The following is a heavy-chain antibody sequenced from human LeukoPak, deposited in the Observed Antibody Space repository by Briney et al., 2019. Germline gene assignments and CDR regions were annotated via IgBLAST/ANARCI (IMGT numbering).Heavy chain of an antibody. CDR3: ATAFRGSYDN. CDR2: IKQAGSDK. J-gene: IGHJ4*02. V-gene: IGHV3-7*01. Sequence: GGSLRLSCAASGFTFSSYWMSWVRQAPGKGLEGVANIKQAGSDKYYVDSVKGRFTISRDNTKNSLYLQMNSLRAEDTAVYYCATAFRGSYDNWGQGTLVTVSS. CDR1: GFTFSSYW. D-gene: IGHD1-26*01.